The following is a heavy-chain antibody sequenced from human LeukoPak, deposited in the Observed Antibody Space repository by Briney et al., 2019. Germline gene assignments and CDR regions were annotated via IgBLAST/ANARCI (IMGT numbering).Heavy chain of an antibody. J-gene: IGHJ4*02. D-gene: IGHD3-22*01. CDR1: GFTFSSYE. Sequence: GGSLRLSCAASGFTFSSYEMNWVRQAPGKGLEWVSYISSSGSTIYYADSVKGGSTISRDNAKNSLYLQMNSLRAEDTAVYYCARDMYYYDSSCYWGQGTLVTVSS. CDR2: ISSSGSTI. V-gene: IGHV3-48*03. CDR3: ARDMYYYDSSCY.